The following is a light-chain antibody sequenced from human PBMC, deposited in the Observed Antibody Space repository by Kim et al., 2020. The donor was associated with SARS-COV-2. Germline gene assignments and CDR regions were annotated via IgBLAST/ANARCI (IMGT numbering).Light chain of an antibody. CDR1: SIRSYY. J-gene: IGLJ3*02. CDR3: NSRESSANHWM. CDR2: GKN. V-gene: IGLV3-19*01. Sequence: ALEQTVRIKCQGDSIRSYYASWYQQKPGQAPVLVFYGKNNRPSGIPDRFSGSYSGNTASLTITAAQAEDEADYYCNSRESSANHWMFGGGTQLTVL.